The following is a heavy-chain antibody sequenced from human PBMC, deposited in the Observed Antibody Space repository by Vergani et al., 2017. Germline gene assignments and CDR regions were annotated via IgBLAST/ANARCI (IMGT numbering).Heavy chain of an antibody. J-gene: IGHJ3*02. CDR3: EKDYYVSSGYAFDI. CDR2: ISWNSGSI. V-gene: IGHV3-9*02. CDR1: GFTSDDYA. D-gene: IGHD3-22*01. Sequence: VQLVESGGGLVQPGRSLRLSCAASGFTSDDYAMHWVRPAPGKGLEWVSGISWNSGSIGYADSVKGRFTISRDNAKNSLYLQMNSLRAEDTALYYCEKDYYVSSGYAFDIWGQGTMVTVSS.